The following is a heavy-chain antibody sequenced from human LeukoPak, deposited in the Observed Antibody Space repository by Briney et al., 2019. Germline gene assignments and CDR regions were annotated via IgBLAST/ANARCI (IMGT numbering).Heavy chain of an antibody. Sequence: GGSLRLSCAASGFIFSSYWMHWFRQGPGKGLVWVSRISTDGSSTSYADSVKGRFTISRDNAKNTLYLQMDSLRAEDSAVYYCARDDRVGATHYFDYWGQGTLVTVSS. CDR3: ARDDRVGATHYFDY. CDR2: ISTDGSST. J-gene: IGHJ4*02. CDR1: GFIFSSYW. D-gene: IGHD1-26*01. V-gene: IGHV3-74*01.